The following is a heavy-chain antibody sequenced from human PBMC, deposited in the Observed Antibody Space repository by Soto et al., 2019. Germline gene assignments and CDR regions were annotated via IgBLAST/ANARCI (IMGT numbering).Heavy chain of an antibody. CDR1: GFTFSSYG. D-gene: IGHD6-19*01. Sequence: QVQLVESGGGVVQPGRSLRLSCAASGFTFSSYGMHWVRQAPGKGLEWVAVIWYDGSNKYYADSVKGRFTISRDNSKNTLYLQMNSLRAEDTAVYYCALDSSGWYYCGMDVWGQGTTVTVSS. J-gene: IGHJ6*02. V-gene: IGHV3-33*01. CDR2: IWYDGSNK. CDR3: ALDSSGWYYCGMDV.